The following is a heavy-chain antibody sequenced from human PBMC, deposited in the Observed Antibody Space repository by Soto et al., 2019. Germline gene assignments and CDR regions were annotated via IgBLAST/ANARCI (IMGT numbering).Heavy chain of an antibody. J-gene: IGHJ4*01. CDR2: IKQDGSEK. Sequence: HPGGSLRLSCAASGFIFSDYWMSWVRQAPGKGLEWVANIKQDGSEKYYVDSVEGRFTTSRDNAKTSLYLQMSSLRAEDTAVYFCARVAYSNGWLFDYWGQGTLVTAPQ. V-gene: IGHV3-7*01. CDR1: GFIFSDYW. D-gene: IGHD6-19*01. CDR3: ARVAYSNGWLFDY.